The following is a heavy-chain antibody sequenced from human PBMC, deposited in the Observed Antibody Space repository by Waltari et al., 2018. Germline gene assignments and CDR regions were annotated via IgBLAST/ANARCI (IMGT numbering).Heavy chain of an antibody. Sequence: EVQLVESGGGLVQPGWSLSLSCPASGFIFSSYEMNWVRQAPGKGLEWVSYISSSGTRIYYADSVQGRFTISRDNAKNSLYLQMNSLRAEDAAVYYCARGPVAEYQVTAYFQHWGQGTLVTVSS. CDR2: ISSSGTRI. V-gene: IGHV3-48*03. CDR1: GFIFSSYE. CDR3: ARGPVAEYQVTAYFQH. J-gene: IGHJ1*01. D-gene: IGHD2-21*02.